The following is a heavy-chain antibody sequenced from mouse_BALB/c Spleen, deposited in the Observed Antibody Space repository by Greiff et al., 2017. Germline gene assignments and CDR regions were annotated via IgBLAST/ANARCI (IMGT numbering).Heavy chain of an antibody. J-gene: IGHJ2*01. CDR1: GFTFSNYW. V-gene: IGHV6-6*02. CDR2: IRLKSNNYAT. Sequence: DVQLVESGGGLVQPGGSMKLSCVASGFTFSNYWMNWVRQSPEKGLEWVAEIRLKSNNYATHYAESVKGRFTISRDDSKSSVYLQMNNLRAEDTGIYYCTRGDYWGQGTTLTVSS. CDR3: TRGDY.